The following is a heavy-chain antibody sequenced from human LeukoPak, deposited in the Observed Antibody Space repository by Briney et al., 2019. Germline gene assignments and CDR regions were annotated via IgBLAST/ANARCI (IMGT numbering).Heavy chain of an antibody. D-gene: IGHD3-16*01. Sequence: GGSLRLSCAAAGFTFRSHWMNWVRQAQGKGLEWVANIREDASETYYVDSVKGRFTISRDNAKNSLILQMDSMRVDDTAVYYCARKDLEAYWYFDLWGRGTLVTVSS. CDR1: GFTFRSHW. V-gene: IGHV3-7*01. J-gene: IGHJ2*01. CDR3: ARKDLEAYWYFDL. CDR2: IREDASET.